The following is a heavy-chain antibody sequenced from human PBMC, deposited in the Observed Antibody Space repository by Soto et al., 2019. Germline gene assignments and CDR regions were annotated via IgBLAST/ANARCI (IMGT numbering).Heavy chain of an antibody. CDR3: ARDMYHYYDSSPGVYYYYDMDV. Sequence: QVQLVQSGAEVKKPGSSVKVSCKASGGTFSSYAISWVRQAPGQGLEWMGGIIPIFGTANYAQKFQGRVTITADKSTSTAYMELSSLRSEDTAVYYCARDMYHYYDSSPGVYYYYDMDVWGQGTTVTVSS. CDR2: IIPIFGTA. J-gene: IGHJ6*02. D-gene: IGHD3-22*01. V-gene: IGHV1-69*06. CDR1: GGTFSSYA.